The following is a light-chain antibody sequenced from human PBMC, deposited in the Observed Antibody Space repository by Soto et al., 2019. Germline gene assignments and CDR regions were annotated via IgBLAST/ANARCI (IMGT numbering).Light chain of an antibody. CDR3: QHNNSYWT. V-gene: IGKV1-5*01. CDR1: QSISRW. Sequence: TQSPSTLSASVGDRVTITCRASQSISRWLAWYQQKPGKAPKLLIFDASSLETGVPSRFSGSASGTDFTLTIISLQPDDFATYYCQHNNSYWTFGQGTRVEIK. CDR2: DAS. J-gene: IGKJ1*01.